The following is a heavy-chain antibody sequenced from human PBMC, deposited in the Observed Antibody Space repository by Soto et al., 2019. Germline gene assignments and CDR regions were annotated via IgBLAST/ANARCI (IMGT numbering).Heavy chain of an antibody. D-gene: IGHD3-22*01. CDR2: IIPIFGTA. V-gene: IGHV1-69*01. J-gene: IGHJ5*02. CDR1: GGTFSSYA. Sequence: QVQLVQSGAEVKKPGSSVKVSCKASGGTFSSYAISWVRQAPGQGLEWMGGIIPIFGTANYAQKFQGRVTSTADESTRTDYMELSRLSSEDTAVYYCERDDYDDSSGYLDNWFAPWGQGTLVTVSS. CDR3: ERDDYDDSSGYLDNWFAP.